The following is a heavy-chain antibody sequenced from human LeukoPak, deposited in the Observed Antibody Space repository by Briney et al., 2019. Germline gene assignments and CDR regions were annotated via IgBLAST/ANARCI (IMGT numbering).Heavy chain of an antibody. CDR3: ARVREVAARDVYYYMDA. CDR1: GFTFSSYS. V-gene: IGHV3-21*01. CDR2: ISSSSSYI. D-gene: IGHD6-6*01. J-gene: IGHJ6*03. Sequence: GGSLGLSCAASGFTFSSYSMNWVRQAPGKGLEWVSSISSSSSYIYYADSVKGRFTISRDNAKNSLYLQMNSLRAEDTAVYYCARVREVAARDVYYYMDAWGKGTTVTVSS.